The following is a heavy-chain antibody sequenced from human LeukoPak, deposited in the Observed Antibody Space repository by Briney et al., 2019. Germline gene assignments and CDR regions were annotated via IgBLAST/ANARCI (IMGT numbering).Heavy chain of an antibody. CDR3: ARQDGYGLYYFDY. CDR2: IHPGRSDI. Sequence: GESLKISCKGSGYSFSSYWIAWVRQTPGKGLEWMGIIHPGRSDIRYSPSFQGQVTISADKSINTAYLQWSSLKASDTAMYYCARQDGYGLYYFDYWGQGTLVTVSS. CDR1: GYSFSSYW. V-gene: IGHV5-51*01. D-gene: IGHD5-18*01. J-gene: IGHJ4*02.